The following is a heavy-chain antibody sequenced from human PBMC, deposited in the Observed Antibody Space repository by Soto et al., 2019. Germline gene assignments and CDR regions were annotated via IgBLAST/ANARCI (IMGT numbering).Heavy chain of an antibody. CDR1: GYTFTIYD. Sequence: GASVKVSCKASGYTFTIYDINWVRQATGQGLEWMGWMNPNSGNTGYAQKFQGRVTMTRNTSISTAYMELSSLRSEDTAVYYCARGGSLRITIFGVVIGRRPFDYWGQGTLVTVSS. V-gene: IGHV1-8*01. CDR2: MNPNSGNT. D-gene: IGHD3-3*01. CDR3: ARGGSLRITIFGVVIGRRPFDY. J-gene: IGHJ4*02.